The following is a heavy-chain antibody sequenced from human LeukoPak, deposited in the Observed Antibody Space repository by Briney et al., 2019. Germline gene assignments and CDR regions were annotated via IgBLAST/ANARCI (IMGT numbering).Heavy chain of an antibody. CDR1: GGSISGYY. Sequence: SETLSLTCTVSGGSISGYYWSWIRQPPGKGLEWIGEINHSGSTNYNPSLKSRVTISVDTSKNQFSLKLSSVTAADTAVYYCARKRRGYSGYDRGLDFDYWGQGTLVTVSS. V-gene: IGHV4-34*01. D-gene: IGHD5-12*01. CDR3: ARKRRGYSGYDRGLDFDY. CDR2: INHSGST. J-gene: IGHJ4*02.